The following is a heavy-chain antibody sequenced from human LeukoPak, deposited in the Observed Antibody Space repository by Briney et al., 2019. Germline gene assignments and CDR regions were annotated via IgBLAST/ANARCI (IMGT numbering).Heavy chain of an antibody. D-gene: IGHD3-10*01. CDR3: AKDVPDYYGSGSYGAFGI. J-gene: IGHJ3*02. V-gene: IGHV3-23*01. CDR1: GFTFSSYA. Sequence: GGSLRLSCAASGFTFSSYAMSWVRQAPGKGLEWVSAISGSGGSTYYADSVKGRFTISRDNSKNTLYLQMNSLRAEDTAVYYCAKDVPDYYGSGSYGAFGIWGQGTMVTVSS. CDR2: ISGSGGST.